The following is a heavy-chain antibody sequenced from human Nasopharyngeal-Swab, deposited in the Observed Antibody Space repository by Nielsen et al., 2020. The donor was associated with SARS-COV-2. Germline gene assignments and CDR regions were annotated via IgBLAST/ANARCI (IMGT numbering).Heavy chain of an antibody. Sequence: ASVKVSCKASGYTFTSCYMHWVRQAPGQGLEWMGIINPSGGSTSYAQKFQGRVTMTRDTSTSTVYMELSSLRSEDTAVYYCARDRYLIPSAAGKDYWGQGTLVTVSS. D-gene: IGHD6-13*01. V-gene: IGHV1-46*01. CDR3: ARDRYLIPSAAGKDY. CDR1: GYTFTSCY. CDR2: INPSGGST. J-gene: IGHJ4*02.